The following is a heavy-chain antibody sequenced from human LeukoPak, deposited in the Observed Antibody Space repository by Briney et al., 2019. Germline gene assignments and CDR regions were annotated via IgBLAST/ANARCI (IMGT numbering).Heavy chain of an antibody. V-gene: IGHV4-39*07. Sequence: PSETLSLTCTVSGGSISSNNYYWGWIRQPPGKGLEWIGSINYSGSTNYNPSLKSRVSISVDTSKNQFSLKLSSVTAADTALYYCASTRSGYHDYWGQGTLVAVSS. CDR1: GGSISSNNYY. D-gene: IGHD3-3*01. CDR3: ASTRSGYHDY. CDR2: INYSGST. J-gene: IGHJ4*02.